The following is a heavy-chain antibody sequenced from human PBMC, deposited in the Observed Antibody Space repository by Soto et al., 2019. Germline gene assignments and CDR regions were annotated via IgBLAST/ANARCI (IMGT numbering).Heavy chain of an antibody. D-gene: IGHD6-6*01. CDR1: GYTFTSYS. J-gene: IGHJ6*02. CDR3: ARDHGSSSHLYYYYGMDV. CDR2: INAGNGNT. Sequence: VSVKVSCKASGYTFTSYSMYWARHAPGQRLEWMGWINAGNGNTKYSQKFQGRVTITRDTSASTAYMELSSLRSEDTAVYYCARDHGSSSHLYYYYGMDVWGQGTTVTVSS. V-gene: IGHV1-3*01.